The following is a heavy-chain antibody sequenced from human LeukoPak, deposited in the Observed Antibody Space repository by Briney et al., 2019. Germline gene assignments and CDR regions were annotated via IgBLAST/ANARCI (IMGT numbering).Heavy chain of an antibody. CDR2: IYYSGST. Sequence: SETLSLTCTVSGGSISSYYWSWIRQPPGKGLEWIGYIYYSGSTNYNPSLKSRVTISVDTSKNQFSLKLSSVTAADTAVYYCARRSAMVGDYWGQGTLVTVSS. V-gene: IGHV4-59*08. CDR1: GGSISSYY. J-gene: IGHJ4*02. CDR3: ARRSAMVGDY. D-gene: IGHD5-18*01.